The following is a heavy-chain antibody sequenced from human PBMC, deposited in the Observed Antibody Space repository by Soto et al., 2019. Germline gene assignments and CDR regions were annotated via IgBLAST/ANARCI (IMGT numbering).Heavy chain of an antibody. V-gene: IGHV1-2*04. J-gene: IGHJ6*01. Sequence: GASVKVSCKASGYTFTGYYMHWVRQAHGQGLEWMGWINPNSGGTNYAKEFKAWVTMTRDTSISAASMGLSRLRSDDTAVYYCARHDSQGGSCIVVGPAAASFYGMDVWGQGPTVTV. D-gene: IGHD2-2*01. CDR1: GYTFTGYY. CDR2: INPNSGGT. CDR3: ARHDSQGGSCIVVGPAAASFYGMDV.